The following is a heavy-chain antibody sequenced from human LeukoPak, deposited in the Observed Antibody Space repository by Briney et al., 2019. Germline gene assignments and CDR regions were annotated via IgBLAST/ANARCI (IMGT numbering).Heavy chain of an antibody. CDR1: GFPFGNTW. V-gene: IGHV3-15*01. J-gene: IGHJ3*02. Sequence: GGSLRLSCSASGFPFGNTWMTWVRQAPGKGLEWVCRIKSKHDGATTDYAVHVKGRFTISRDDSKNTLYLQMTSLNAEDSAVYFCATVIFVYSAFDIWGQGTVVTVSS. D-gene: IGHD3-16*02. CDR2: IKSKHDGATT. CDR3: ATVIFVYSAFDI.